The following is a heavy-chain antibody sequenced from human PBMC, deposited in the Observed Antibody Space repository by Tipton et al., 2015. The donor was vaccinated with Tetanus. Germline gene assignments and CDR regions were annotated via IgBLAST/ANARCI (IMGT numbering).Heavy chain of an antibody. Sequence: TLSLTCAVSGGLLSTGGYSWGWIRQPPGQGLEWIGYIYHTGSTYYNPSLRGRVTISTVGSKNHVSLRRTSVTAADTAVYSCAGGLVRWYEPWGRGTLVSVSS. D-gene: IGHD3-10*01. CDR2: IYHTGST. J-gene: IGHJ5*02. CDR1: GGLLSTGGYS. V-gene: IGHV4-30-2*01. CDR3: AGGLVRWYEP.